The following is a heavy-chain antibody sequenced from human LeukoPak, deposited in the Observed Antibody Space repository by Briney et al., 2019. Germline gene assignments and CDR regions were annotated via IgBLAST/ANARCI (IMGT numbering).Heavy chain of an antibody. J-gene: IGHJ4*02. V-gene: IGHV3-21*01. Sequence: GRSLRLSCAACVFTFSSHSMNWVRQAPGKGLEWVSSISSSSSYIYYADSVKGRFTISRDNAKNTLYLQMNSLRAEDTAVYYCARESSGNDYWGQGTLVTVSS. CDR1: VFTFSSHS. D-gene: IGHD3-22*01. CDR2: ISSSSSYI. CDR3: ARESSGNDY.